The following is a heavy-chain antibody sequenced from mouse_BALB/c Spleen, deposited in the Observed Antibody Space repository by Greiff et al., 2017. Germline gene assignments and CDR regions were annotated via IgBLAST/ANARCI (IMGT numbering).Heavy chain of an antibody. J-gene: IGHJ3*01. Sequence: EVKLVESGPGLVKPSQSLSLTCTVTGYSITSDYAWNWIRQFPGNKLEWMGYISYSGSTSYNPSLKSRISITRDTSKNQFFLQLNSVTTEDTATYYCARGDGYAWFAYWGQGTLVTVSA. CDR2: ISYSGST. D-gene: IGHD2-2*01. V-gene: IGHV3-2*02. CDR1: GYSITSDYA. CDR3: ARGDGYAWFAY.